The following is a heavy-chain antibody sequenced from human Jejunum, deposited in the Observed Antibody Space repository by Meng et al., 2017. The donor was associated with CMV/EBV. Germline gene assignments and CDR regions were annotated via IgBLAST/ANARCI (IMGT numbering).Heavy chain of an antibody. D-gene: IGHD3-3*01. CDR2: NIPILGIA. CDR3: ARSGSAINGMDV. V-gene: IGHV1-69*10. J-gene: IGHJ6*02. Sequence: ASGDTFSSYDISGVRQATGQGLEWMRGNIPILGIANYAQKFQGRVTITADKSTSTAYMELSSLRSEDTAVYYCARSGSAINGMDVWGQGTTVTVSS. CDR1: GDTFSSYD.